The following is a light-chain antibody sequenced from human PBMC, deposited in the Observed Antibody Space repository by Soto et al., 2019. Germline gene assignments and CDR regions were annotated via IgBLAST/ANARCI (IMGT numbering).Light chain of an antibody. V-gene: IGKV1-5*01. CDR3: QQYNSNFPT. CDR1: QSISTW. CDR2: DAS. Sequence: DIQMTQSPSTLSASVGDRVTITCRASQSISTWLAWYQQKPGKAPNLLIYDASSLETGVPSRFSGSGSGTEFTLTISSLKPDDFAKYYCQQYNSNFPTFGQGTKVEVK. J-gene: IGKJ1*01.